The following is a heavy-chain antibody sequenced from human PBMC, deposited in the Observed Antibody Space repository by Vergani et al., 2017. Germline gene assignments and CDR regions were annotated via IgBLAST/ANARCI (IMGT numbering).Heavy chain of an antibody. Sequence: EVQLVESGGGVVQPGGSLRLSCAASGFTFDDYAMHWVRQAPGKGLEWVSLISGDGGSTYYADSVKVRFTISRDNSKNSLYLQMNSLRTEDTALYYCAKDIVLIQPRDDAFDIWGEGTMVAVSS. V-gene: IGHV3-43*02. D-gene: IGHD5-18*01. CDR2: ISGDGGST. CDR1: GFTFDDYA. CDR3: AKDIVLIQPRDDAFDI. J-gene: IGHJ3*02.